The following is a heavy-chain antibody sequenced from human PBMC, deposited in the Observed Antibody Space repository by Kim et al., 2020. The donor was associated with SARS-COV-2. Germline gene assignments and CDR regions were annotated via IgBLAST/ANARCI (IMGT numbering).Heavy chain of an antibody. V-gene: IGHV4-39*01. D-gene: IGHD3-22*01. CDR1: GGSISSSSYY. CDR2: IYYSGST. CDR3: ASWSYYDSTRPAFDI. J-gene: IGHJ3*02. Sequence: SETLSLTCTVSGGSISSSSYYWGWIRQPPGKGLEWIGSIYYSGSTYYNPSLKSRVTISVDTSKNQFSLKLSSVTAADTAVYYCASWSYYDSTRPAFDIWGQGTMVTVSS.